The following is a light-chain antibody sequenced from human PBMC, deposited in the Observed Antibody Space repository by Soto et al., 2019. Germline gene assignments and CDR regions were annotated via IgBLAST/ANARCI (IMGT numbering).Light chain of an antibody. CDR3: SSCTSSSTLV. Sequence: QSVLTQPASVSGSPGQSITISCTGTSNDVGGYNYVSWYQQHPGKAPKLMIYDVSNRPSGVSNRFSGSKSGNTASLTISGLQAEDEADYYCSSCTSSSTLVFGTGTKLTVL. V-gene: IGLV2-14*01. J-gene: IGLJ1*01. CDR2: DVS. CDR1: SNDVGGYNY.